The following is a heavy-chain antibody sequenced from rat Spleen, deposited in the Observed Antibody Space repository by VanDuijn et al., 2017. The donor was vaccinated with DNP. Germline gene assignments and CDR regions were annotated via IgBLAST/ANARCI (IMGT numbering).Heavy chain of an antibody. V-gene: IGHV2S8*01. J-gene: IGHJ2*01. CDR2: VSSGGIT. Sequence: QVQLKESGPGLVQPSQILSLTCTVSGFSLTSYGVNWVRQPPGKGLEWIAAVSSGGITYYNSPLKSRLSISRDTSKSQVFLKMSSLQTEDTAIYFCTREGYYSALDYWGQGVMVTVSS. CDR1: GFSLTSYG. D-gene: IGHD1-1*01. CDR3: TREGYYSALDY.